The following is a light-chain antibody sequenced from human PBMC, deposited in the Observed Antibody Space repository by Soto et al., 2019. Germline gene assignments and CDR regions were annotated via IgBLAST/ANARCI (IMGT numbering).Light chain of an antibody. CDR1: QPFISTY. CDR3: QQYGASPQT. CDR2: GAS. J-gene: IGKJ1*01. V-gene: IGKV3-20*01. Sequence: EIVLTQSPGTPSLSPGERATLSCRASQPFISTYLVWYQQKPGQAPRLLIYGASSRATDIPDRFSGSGSGTDFTLTISRLEPDDFAVYYCQQYGASPQTFGQGTKVDIK.